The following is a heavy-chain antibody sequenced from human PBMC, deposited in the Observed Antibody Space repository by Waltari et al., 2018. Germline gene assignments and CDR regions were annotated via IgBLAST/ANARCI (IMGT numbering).Heavy chain of an antibody. J-gene: IGHJ4*02. CDR1: GFIVQINS. CDR3: ARWQQWPVRAFDY. D-gene: IGHD6-19*01. Sequence: EVQLVESGGGLIQPGGSLSLPCASSGFIVQINSINGVRQSPWRGLDWVSLIYSGGSTYYADSVKGRFTISRDNSKNTLYLQMDSLSVEDTAVYYCARWQQWPVRAFDYWGQGTLVTVSS. V-gene: IGHV3-53*01. CDR2: IYSGGST.